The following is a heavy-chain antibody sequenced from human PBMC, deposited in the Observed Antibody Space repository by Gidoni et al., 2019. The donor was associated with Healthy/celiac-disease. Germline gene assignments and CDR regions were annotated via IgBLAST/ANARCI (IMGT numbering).Heavy chain of an antibody. Sequence: QVQLQESGPGLVKPSETLSLTCTASGGSISSYYWSWIRQPPGKGLEWIGYIYYSGSTNYNPSLKSRVTISVDTSKNQFSLKLSSVTAADTAVYYCAREHIAAGGYFDYWGQGTLVTVSS. CDR2: IYYSGST. CDR1: GGSISSYY. D-gene: IGHD6-13*01. J-gene: IGHJ4*02. V-gene: IGHV4-59*01. CDR3: AREHIAAGGYFDY.